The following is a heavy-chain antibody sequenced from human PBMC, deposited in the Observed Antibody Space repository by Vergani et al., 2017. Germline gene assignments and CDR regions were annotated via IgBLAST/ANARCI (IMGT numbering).Heavy chain of an antibody. V-gene: IGHV3-33*01. Sequence: VQLVESGGGLVQPGGSLRLSCAASGFTFSSYGMHWVRQAPGKGLEWVAVIWYDGSNTYYADSVKGRFTISRDNSKNTLYLQMNSLRAEDTAVYYCARGHVVPAAELEYWGQGTLVTVSS. CDR2: IWYDGSNT. D-gene: IGHD2-2*01. CDR1: GFTFSSYG. J-gene: IGHJ4*02. CDR3: ARGHVVPAAELEY.